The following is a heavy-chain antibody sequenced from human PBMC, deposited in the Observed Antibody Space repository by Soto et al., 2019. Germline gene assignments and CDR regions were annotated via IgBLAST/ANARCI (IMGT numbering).Heavy chain of an antibody. J-gene: IGHJ2*01. V-gene: IGHV3-48*01. CDR3: ARIAVAGHYWYFDL. CDR1: GFTFSSYS. CDR2: ISSSSSTI. D-gene: IGHD6-19*01. Sequence: EVQLVESGGGLVQPGGSLRLSCAASGFTFSSYSMNWVRQAPGKGLEWVSDISSSSSTIYYADSVKGRFTISRDNAKTSLYLQMNSLRAEDTAVYYCARIAVAGHYWYFDLWGRGTLVTVSS.